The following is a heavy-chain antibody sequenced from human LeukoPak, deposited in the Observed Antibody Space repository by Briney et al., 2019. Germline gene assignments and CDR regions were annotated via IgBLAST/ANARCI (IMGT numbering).Heavy chain of an antibody. D-gene: IGHD5-24*01. Sequence: ASVKVSCKASGGTFSSYAISWVRQAPGQGLEWMGGIIPIFGTANYAQKFQGRVTITADKSTSTAYMELSSLRSEDTAVYYCAREEMGRWLRPRYYYFDYWGQGTLVTVSS. J-gene: IGHJ4*02. CDR3: AREEMGRWLRPRYYYFDY. CDR1: GGTFSSYA. CDR2: IIPIFGTA. V-gene: IGHV1-69*06.